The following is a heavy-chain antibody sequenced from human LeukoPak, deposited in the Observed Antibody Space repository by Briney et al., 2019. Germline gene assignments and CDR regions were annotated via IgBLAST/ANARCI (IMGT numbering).Heavy chain of an antibody. CDR1: GFTFSGST. V-gene: IGHV3-73*01. CDR2: IRSKTSSYAT. CDR3: AIGRPYSGYDYDYFDY. D-gene: IGHD5-12*01. Sequence: GGSLRLSCAASGFTFSGSTMHWVRQASGKGLEWVGRIRSKTSSYATAYTASVKGRFTISRDDSKNTAYLQMNSLKTDDTAVYYCAIGRPYSGYDYDYFDYWGQGTLVTVSS. J-gene: IGHJ4*02.